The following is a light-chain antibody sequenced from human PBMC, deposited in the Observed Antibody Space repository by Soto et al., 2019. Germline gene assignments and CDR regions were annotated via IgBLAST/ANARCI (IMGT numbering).Light chain of an antibody. CDR1: QNVNNNY. J-gene: IGKJ4*01. CDR3: QQFGATPLT. Sequence: EIVLTQSPGTLSLSPGETATLSCRASQNVNNNYMAGYQQKPGLAPRLLIYLTSSRATGVPDRFSGSGSGTDFTLTITGLQPDDFAVYYCQQFGATPLTFGGGTRVEIK. CDR2: LTS. V-gene: IGKV3-20*01.